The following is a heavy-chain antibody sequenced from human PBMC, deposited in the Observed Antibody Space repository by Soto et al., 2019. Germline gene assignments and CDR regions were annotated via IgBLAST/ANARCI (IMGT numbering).Heavy chain of an antibody. V-gene: IGHV3-11*01. J-gene: IGHJ5*02. D-gene: IGHD1-1*01. Sequence: GGSLRLSCAASGFTFSNYPMSWVRQAPGKGLEWVSYISSSGSTIYYADSVKGRFTISRDNAKNSLYLQMNSLRAEDTAVYYCARVNWTHWFDPWGQGTLVTVSS. CDR1: GFTFSNYP. CDR2: ISSSGSTI. CDR3: ARVNWTHWFDP.